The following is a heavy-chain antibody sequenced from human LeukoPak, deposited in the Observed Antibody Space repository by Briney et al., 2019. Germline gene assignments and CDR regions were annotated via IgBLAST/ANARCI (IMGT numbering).Heavy chain of an antibody. D-gene: IGHD1-26*01. CDR2: ISSSGSTF. CDR1: GFTFSSYE. J-gene: IGHJ6*03. V-gene: IGHV3-48*03. CDR3: ARLQSGTYSYYFFYMDV. Sequence: PGGSLRLSCAASGFTFSSYEMNWVRQAPGKGLEWVSYISSSGSTFYYADSVKGRFTVSRDNAKNSLYLQMNSLRAEDTAVYFCARLQSGTYSYYFFYMDVWGKGTTVTVSS.